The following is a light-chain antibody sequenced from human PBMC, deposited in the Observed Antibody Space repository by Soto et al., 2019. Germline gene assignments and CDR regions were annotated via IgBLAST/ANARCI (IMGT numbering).Light chain of an antibody. J-gene: IGLJ1*01. CDR2: EVS. CDR1: SSEIGTYDY. Sequence: QSALTQPPAASGSLGQSVTISCTGTSSEIGTYDYVSWYQQHPGRAPKLIIFEVSKRPSGVPDRFSGSKSGNTASLIVSGLQPDDEAEYHCTSYTGDDFTFVFGTGTKVTVL. CDR3: TSYTGDDFTFV. V-gene: IGLV2-8*01.